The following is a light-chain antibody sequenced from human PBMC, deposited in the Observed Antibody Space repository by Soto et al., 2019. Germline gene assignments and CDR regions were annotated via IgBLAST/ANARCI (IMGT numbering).Light chain of an antibody. CDR2: DAS. CDR1: QSVSNF. V-gene: IGKV3-11*01. CDR3: QQRSNWPWT. J-gene: IGKJ1*01. Sequence: EIVLTQSPATLSLSPGERATLSCRASQSVSNFLAWYQQKPGQAPRLLISDASNRATGIPGRFSGSGSGTDLSLTISSLEPEYFAVYYCQQRSNWPWTFGQGTKVEIK.